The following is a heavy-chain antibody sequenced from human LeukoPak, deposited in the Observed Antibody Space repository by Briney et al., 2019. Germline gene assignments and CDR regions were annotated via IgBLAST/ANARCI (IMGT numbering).Heavy chain of an antibody. CDR2: ISYDGSNK. CDR3: ARSKVRGVIIYWFDP. V-gene: IGHV3-30*03. J-gene: IGHJ5*02. Sequence: GRSLRLSCAASGFTFSSYGMHWVRQAPGKGLEWVAVISYDGSNKYYADSVKGRFTISRDNSKNTLYLQMNSLRAEDTAVYYCARSKVRGVIIYWFDPWGQGTLVTVSS. CDR1: GFTFSSYG. D-gene: IGHD3-10*01.